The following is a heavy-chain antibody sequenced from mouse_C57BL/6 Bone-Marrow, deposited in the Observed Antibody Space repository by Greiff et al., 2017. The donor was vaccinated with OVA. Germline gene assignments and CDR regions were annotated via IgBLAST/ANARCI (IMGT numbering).Heavy chain of an antibody. V-gene: IGHV10-1*01. J-gene: IGHJ1*01. CDR2: IRSKSNNYAT. CDR1: GFSFNTYA. D-gene: IGHD2-2*01. CDR3: DCQGGYYFYFDG. Sequence: EVQLMESGGGLVQPKGSLKLSCAASGFSFNTYAMNWVRQAPGKGLEWVARIRSKSNNYATYYADSGKDRFTISRDASESMLYLQMHIFNTAATAMYACDCQGGYYFYFDGWGQGTTVTVSS.